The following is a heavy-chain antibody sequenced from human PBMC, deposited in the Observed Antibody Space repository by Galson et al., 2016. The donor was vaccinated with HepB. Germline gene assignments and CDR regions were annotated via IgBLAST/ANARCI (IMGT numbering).Heavy chain of an antibody. CDR3: ARKRSGSSAAGDF. CDR1: GFTFISYS. CDR2: ISSSSNNI. J-gene: IGHJ4*02. Sequence: SLRLSCAASGFTFISYSMNWVRQAPGKGLEWVSFISSSSNNIYYAQSVKGRFTVSRDNARNSLSLHMNSLRVEDTAIYYCARKRSGSSAAGDFWGQGTVVTVFS. D-gene: IGHD3-22*01. V-gene: IGHV3-48*01.